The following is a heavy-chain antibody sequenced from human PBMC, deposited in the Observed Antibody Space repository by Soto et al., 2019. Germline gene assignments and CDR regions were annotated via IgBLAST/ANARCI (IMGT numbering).Heavy chain of an antibody. V-gene: IGHV1-18*01. CDR2: ISAYNGNT. CDR1: GYTFTSYG. Sequence: ASVKVSCKASGYTFTSYGISWVRQAPGQGLEWMGWISAYNGNTNYAQKLQGRVTMTTDTSTSTAYMDLRSLRSDDTAVYYCARDSLSKQVYCTNGVCYLYYRGQGTLVTVSS. J-gene: IGHJ4*02. D-gene: IGHD2-8*01. CDR3: ARDSLSKQVYCTNGVCYLYY.